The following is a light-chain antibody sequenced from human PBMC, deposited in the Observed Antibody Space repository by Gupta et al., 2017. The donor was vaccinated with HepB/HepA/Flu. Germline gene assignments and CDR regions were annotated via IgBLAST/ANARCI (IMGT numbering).Light chain of an antibody. CDR1: QSVGNY. V-gene: IGKV3-11*01. CDR2: DTS. CDR3: QQRNNFA. Sequence: PGERATLSCRASQSVGNYLAWYQQKPGQTPRLLIYDTSRRATGIPARFSGSGSGTDFTLTSSSLETEDFEVYYFQQRNNFAFGHGTKVDIK. J-gene: IGKJ3*01.